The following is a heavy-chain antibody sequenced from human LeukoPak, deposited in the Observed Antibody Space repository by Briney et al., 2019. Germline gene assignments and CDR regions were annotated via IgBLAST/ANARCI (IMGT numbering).Heavy chain of an antibody. V-gene: IGHV3-53*01. CDR1: GFTVSSKY. CDR3: ARDSVAGNDY. Sequence: GGSLRLSCAASGFTVSSKYMSWVRQAPGKGLEWVSVIYSGGSTYYADSVKGRFTISRDNSKNTLYLQMNSLKAEDTAVYYCARDSVAGNDYWGQGTLVTVSS. D-gene: IGHD6-19*01. CDR2: IYSGGST. J-gene: IGHJ4*02.